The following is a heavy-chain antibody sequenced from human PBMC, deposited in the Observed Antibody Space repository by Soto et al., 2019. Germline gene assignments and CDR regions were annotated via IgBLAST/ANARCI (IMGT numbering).Heavy chain of an antibody. Sequence: QVTLKESGPVLVKPTETLTLTCTVSGFSLRNAGMGVSWIRQPPGKALEWLAHIFSNDEKSYTTSLKSRLTISKDTSKSQVVLTMTTMDPVDTATYYCARILGSFPNCGGDSCHWYFDLWGRGTLVSVSS. CDR3: ARILGSFPNCGGDSCHWYFDL. CDR2: IFSNDEK. V-gene: IGHV2-26*01. D-gene: IGHD2-21*02. CDR1: GFSLRNAGMG. J-gene: IGHJ2*01.